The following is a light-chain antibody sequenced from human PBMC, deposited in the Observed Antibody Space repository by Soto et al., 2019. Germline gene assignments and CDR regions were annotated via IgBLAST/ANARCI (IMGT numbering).Light chain of an antibody. CDR1: QSVSSSL. Sequence: EIVLTQSPGTLSLSPGERATLSCRASQSVSSSLLAWYQQKPGQAPRLLIYGASSRATGVPDRFSGSGSGTDFTLTISRLEPEDFAVYYCQQYCNSPWWTFGQGTKVEIK. J-gene: IGKJ1*01. V-gene: IGKV3-20*01. CDR3: QQYCNSPWWT. CDR2: GAS.